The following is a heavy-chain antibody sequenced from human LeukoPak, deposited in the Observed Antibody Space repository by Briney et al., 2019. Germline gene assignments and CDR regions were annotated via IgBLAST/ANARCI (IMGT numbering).Heavy chain of an antibody. Sequence: ASVKVSCKASRYTFTSYDINWVRQATGQGLEWMGWMNPNSGNTGYAQKFQGRVTITRNTSISTAYMELSSLRSEDTAVYYCARRLPIYCSSTSCQAWFDPWGQGTLVTVSS. J-gene: IGHJ5*02. CDR1: RYTFTSYD. D-gene: IGHD2-2*01. V-gene: IGHV1-8*03. CDR3: ARRLPIYCSSTSCQAWFDP. CDR2: MNPNSGNT.